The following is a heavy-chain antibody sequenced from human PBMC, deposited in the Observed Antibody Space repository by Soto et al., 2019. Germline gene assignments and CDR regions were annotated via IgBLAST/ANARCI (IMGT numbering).Heavy chain of an antibody. Sequence: QVQLVQSGAEVKKPGSSVNVSCKTSGGTFGNSAVTWVRQAPGQGLEWLGGIVPMFGTANYAQKFQGRVTITADESTITAYIELNSLTTDDTAVYYCARDGDPQSAFWSGPLGGGRFDPWGQGTLVTVSS. CDR3: ARDGDPQSAFWSGPLGGGRFDP. V-gene: IGHV1-69*12. CDR2: IVPMFGTA. D-gene: IGHD3-3*01. J-gene: IGHJ5*02. CDR1: GGTFGNSA.